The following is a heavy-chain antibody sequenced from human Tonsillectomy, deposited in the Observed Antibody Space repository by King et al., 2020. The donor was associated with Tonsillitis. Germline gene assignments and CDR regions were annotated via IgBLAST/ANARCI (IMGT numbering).Heavy chain of an antibody. CDR2: IYYPGTT. D-gene: IGHD5-18*01. J-gene: IGHJ5*01. Sequence: VQLQESGPGLVKPSETLSLTCTVSGDSINSFYWSWIRQPPGGGLGWSGVIYYPGTTNYNPSLKSRVTISLDTSKNQFSLSLSSVTAADTAVYYCARDEGARGYSYGYFDSWGQGTLVTVSS. CDR3: ARDEGARGYSYGYFDS. CDR1: GDSINSFY. V-gene: IGHV4-59*01.